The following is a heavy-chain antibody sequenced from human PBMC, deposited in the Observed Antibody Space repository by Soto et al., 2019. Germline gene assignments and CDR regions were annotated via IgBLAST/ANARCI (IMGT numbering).Heavy chain of an antibody. Sequence: PGGSLRLSCASSGFTVSSNYMILVRQAPGKGLEWVSVIYSGGSTYYADSVKGRFTISRDNSKNTLYLQMNSLRAEDTAVYYCARSRGAAAGPFDYWGQGTLVTVSS. V-gene: IGHV3-66*01. CDR2: IYSGGST. D-gene: IGHD6-13*01. CDR3: ARSRGAAAGPFDY. CDR1: GFTVSSNY. J-gene: IGHJ4*02.